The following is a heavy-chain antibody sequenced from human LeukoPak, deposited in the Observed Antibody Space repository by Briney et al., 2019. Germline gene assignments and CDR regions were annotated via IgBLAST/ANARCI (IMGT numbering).Heavy chain of an antibody. D-gene: IGHD1-26*01. Sequence: GGSLRLSCAASGFTFNNCAMDWVSQAPGKGLEWVSDISGSGSSRYYADSVKGRFTISRDNSKNTLYLQMNSLRAEDTAVYYCAKGRGSPYYFEYWGQGTLVTVSS. J-gene: IGHJ4*02. CDR3: AKGRGSPYYFEY. CDR2: ISGSGSSR. CDR1: GFTFNNCA. V-gene: IGHV3-23*01.